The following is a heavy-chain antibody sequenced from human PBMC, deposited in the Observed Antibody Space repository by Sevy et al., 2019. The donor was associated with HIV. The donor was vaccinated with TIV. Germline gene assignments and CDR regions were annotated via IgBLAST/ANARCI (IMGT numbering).Heavy chain of an antibody. J-gene: IGHJ4*02. CDR1: GDSISSGIYS. D-gene: IGHD2-21*02. CDR2: IYHTGNN. Sequence: SETLSLTCTVSGDSISSGIYSWNWIRQPPGKGLEWIGYIYHTGNNYYNPSLRSRVTISVETSKNHFSLKLTSVTAADTAVYYCARDSGDYPYYFDHWGQGTLVTVSS. V-gene: IGHV4-30-2*01. CDR3: ARDSGDYPYYFDH.